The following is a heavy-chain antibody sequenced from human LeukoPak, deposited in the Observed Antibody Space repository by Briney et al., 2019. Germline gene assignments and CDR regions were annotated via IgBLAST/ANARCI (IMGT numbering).Heavy chain of an antibody. CDR2: IYYSGST. D-gene: IGHD3-16*01. CDR3: ARAGGFFSPFGY. Sequence: PSQTLSLTCTVSGGSISSGGYYWSWIRQHPGDDLEWIGYIYYSGSTYYNPSLKSRVTISIDTSKNQFSLKLSSVTAADTAVYYCARAGGFFSPFGYWGQGTLVTVSS. J-gene: IGHJ4*02. V-gene: IGHV4-31*03. CDR1: GGSISSGGYY.